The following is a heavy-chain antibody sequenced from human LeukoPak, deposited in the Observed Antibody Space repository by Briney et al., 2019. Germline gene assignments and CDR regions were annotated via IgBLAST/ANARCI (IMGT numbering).Heavy chain of an antibody. CDR1: GYSFNTYW. V-gene: IGHV5-51*01. J-gene: IGHJ4*02. D-gene: IGHD2-15*01. CDR2: IYVDDSDT. CDR3: ARRYCSGGSCYSNFDH. Sequence: GESLKISCKGSGYSFNTYWIGWVRQMPGKGLEWMGIIYVDDSDTRYSPSFQGQVTISADKSISTAYLQWSSLKASDTAMYYCARRYCSGGSCYSNFDHWGQGTLVTVSS.